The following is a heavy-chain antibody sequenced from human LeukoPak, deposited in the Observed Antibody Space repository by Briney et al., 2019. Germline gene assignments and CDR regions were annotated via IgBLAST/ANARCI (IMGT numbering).Heavy chain of an antibody. V-gene: IGHV3-23*01. J-gene: IGHJ6*03. CDR1: GFTFSSYA. CDR3: AKSGLLTYYYYMDV. CDR2: ISGSGGST. Sequence: GGSLRLSCAASGFTFSSYAMSWVRQAPGKGLGWVSAISGSGGSTYYADSVKGRFTISRDNSKNTLYLQMNSLRAEDTAVYYCAKSGLLTYYYYMDVWGKGTTVTVSS. D-gene: IGHD1-26*01.